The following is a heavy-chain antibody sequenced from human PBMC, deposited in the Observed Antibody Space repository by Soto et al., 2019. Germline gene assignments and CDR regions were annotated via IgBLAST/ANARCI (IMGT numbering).Heavy chain of an antibody. CDR2: ISTYTGNT. V-gene: IGHV1-18*01. D-gene: IGHD3-10*01. CDR3: ARGYYYGSGRPTPGGMDV. Sequence: QVHLVQSGAEVKKPGASVKVSCKASGYTFTNYDINWVRQAPGQGLEWMGWISTYTGNTNYAQKLQGRVTMTTDTXPXTXFREQRSLRADDTAVYYGARGYYYGSGRPTPGGMDVWGQGTTVTVSS. J-gene: IGHJ6*02. CDR1: GYTFTNYD.